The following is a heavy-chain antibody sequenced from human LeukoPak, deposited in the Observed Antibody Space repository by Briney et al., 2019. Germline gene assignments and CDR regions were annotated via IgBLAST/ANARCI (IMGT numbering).Heavy chain of an antibody. Sequence: GGSLRLSCVVFGFDLSDYYMSWIRQAPGKGLEWISYISSSGGNIYFADSVKGRFTMSRDNARGSLYLQMNSLTADDTAIYYCARRRDYFDYWGQGTLVTVSS. J-gene: IGHJ4*02. CDR3: ARRRDYFDY. V-gene: IGHV3-11*01. CDR1: GFDLSDYY. CDR2: ISSSGGNI.